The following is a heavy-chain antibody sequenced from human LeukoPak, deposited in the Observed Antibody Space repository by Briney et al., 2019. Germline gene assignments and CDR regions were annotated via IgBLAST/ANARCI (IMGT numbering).Heavy chain of an antibody. CDR3: ARGGSSGWYSYYGMDV. D-gene: IGHD6-19*01. J-gene: IGHJ6*02. CDR2: IYYSGST. V-gene: IGHV4-59*01. CDR1: GVSISSYY. Sequence: SETLSLTCTVSGVSISSYYWSWIRQPPGKGLEWIGYIYYSGSTNYNPSLKSRVTISVDTSKNQFSLKLSSVTAADTAVYYCARGGSSGWYSYYGMDVWGQGTTVTVSS.